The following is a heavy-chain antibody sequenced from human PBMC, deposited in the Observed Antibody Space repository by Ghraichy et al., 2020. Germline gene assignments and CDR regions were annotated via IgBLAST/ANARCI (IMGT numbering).Heavy chain of an antibody. CDR3: ARVDWASSSSNWFDP. CDR1: SGSISSYY. Sequence: SETLSLTCTVSSGSISSYYWTWIRQPPGKGLEWIGYIYYTGSTNYSPSLKSRVTISVDTSKNQFTPKLTSVIAADTAFYYCARVDWASSSSNWFDPWGQGTLVTVSS. J-gene: IGHJ5*02. D-gene: IGHD6-13*01. V-gene: IGHV4-59*01. CDR2: IYYTGST.